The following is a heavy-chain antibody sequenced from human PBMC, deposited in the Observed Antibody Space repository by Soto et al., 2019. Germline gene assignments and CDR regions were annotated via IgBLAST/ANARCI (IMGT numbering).Heavy chain of an antibody. CDR1: GFTFSSYA. CDR2: ISYDGSNK. Sequence: QVQLVESGGGVVQPGRSLRLSCAASGFTFSSYAMHWVRQAPGKGLEWVAVISYDGSNKYYADSVKGRFTISRDNSKNTLYLQMNSLRAEDTAVYYCASHYDSSGYYGYWGQGTLVTVSS. CDR3: ASHYDSSGYYGY. D-gene: IGHD3-22*01. J-gene: IGHJ4*02. V-gene: IGHV3-30-3*01.